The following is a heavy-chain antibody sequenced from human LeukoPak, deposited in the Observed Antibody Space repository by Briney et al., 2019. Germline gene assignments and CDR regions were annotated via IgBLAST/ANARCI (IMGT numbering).Heavy chain of an antibody. D-gene: IGHD5-24*01. Sequence: GASVKLSCKALGYTFSSNYMQWVRQAPGQGPEWMGIMSNSGGSTTYGQEVQGRLTMTRDNSTSTDYFELSSLRPEDTAVYYCLRDKGVRDEAWWCNLWGQGTLDSV. CDR1: GYTFSSNY. V-gene: IGHV1-46*04. J-gene: IGHJ5*02. CDR3: LRDKGVRDEAWWCNL. CDR2: MSNSGGST.